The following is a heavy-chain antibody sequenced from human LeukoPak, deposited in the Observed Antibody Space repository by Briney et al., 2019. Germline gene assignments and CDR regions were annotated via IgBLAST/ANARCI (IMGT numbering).Heavy chain of an antibody. Sequence: GGSLRLSCVGSEFDFSNFNMIWVRLAPGKGPEYISHISSTASATYYIDSVRGRFTISRDNARNSLYLQMDSLRAEDTAVYYCARERKYYYMDLWGKGTTVTVS. D-gene: IGHD2/OR15-2a*01. V-gene: IGHV3-48*01. CDR2: ISSTASAT. J-gene: IGHJ6*03. CDR3: ARERKYYYMDL. CDR1: EFDFSNFN.